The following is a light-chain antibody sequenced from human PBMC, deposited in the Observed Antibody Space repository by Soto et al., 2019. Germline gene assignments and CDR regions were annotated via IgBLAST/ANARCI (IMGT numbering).Light chain of an antibody. CDR1: SSNIGSNT. Sequence: QSVLTQPPSASGTPGQRVTISCSGSSSNIGSNTVNWYQQLPGTAPKLLIYSNNQRPSGVPDRSSGSKSGTSAALAISGLQFEDEADYYCAAWDDSLNGYVFGTGTKVTVL. V-gene: IGLV1-44*01. CDR2: SNN. J-gene: IGLJ1*01. CDR3: AAWDDSLNGYV.